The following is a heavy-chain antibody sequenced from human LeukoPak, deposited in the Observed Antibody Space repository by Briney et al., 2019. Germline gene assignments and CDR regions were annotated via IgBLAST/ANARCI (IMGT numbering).Heavy chain of an antibody. CDR1: GFTFDDYA. CDR2: ISWNSGSI. V-gene: IGHV3-9*01. Sequence: PGGSLRLSCAASGFTFDDYAMHWVRQAPGKGLEWVSGISWNSGSIGYADSVKGRFTISRDNAKNSLYLQMNSLRAEDTALYYCVGGPRVGGEGIAAAGTGIDYWGQGTLVTVSS. J-gene: IGHJ4*02. D-gene: IGHD6-13*01. CDR3: VGGPRVGGEGIAAAGTGIDY.